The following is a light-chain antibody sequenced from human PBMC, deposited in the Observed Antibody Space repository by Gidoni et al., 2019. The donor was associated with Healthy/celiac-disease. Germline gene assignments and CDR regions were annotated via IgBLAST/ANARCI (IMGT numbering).Light chain of an antibody. V-gene: IGKV1-39*01. CDR2: AAS. J-gene: IGKJ1*01. Sequence: DIQITQSPSSLSAAVGDRVTITCRASQSISSYLNWYQQKPGKAPKLLIYAASSLQSGGPSRFSGSGSGTDFTLTISSLQPEDCATYDCQQSDSTPRTFGQGTKVEIK. CDR1: QSISSY. CDR3: QQSDSTPRT.